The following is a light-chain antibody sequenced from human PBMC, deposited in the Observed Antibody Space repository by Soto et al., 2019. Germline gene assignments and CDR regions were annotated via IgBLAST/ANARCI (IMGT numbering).Light chain of an antibody. CDR2: DAS. V-gene: IGKV1-5*01. CDR1: QSISSW. CDR3: QQYNSYSGT. Sequence: DIHMTQSPSTLSASVGHRVIITCRASQSISSWLAWYQQKPGKAPKLLIYDASSLESGVPSRFSGSGSGTEFTLTISSLQPDDFATYYCQQYNSYSGTFVQGTKVDIK. J-gene: IGKJ2*01.